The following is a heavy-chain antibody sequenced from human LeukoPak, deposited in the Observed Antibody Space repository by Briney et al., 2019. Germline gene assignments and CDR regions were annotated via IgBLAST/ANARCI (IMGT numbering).Heavy chain of an antibody. J-gene: IGHJ6*02. Sequence: GGSLRLSCAASGFTFSSYGMHWVRQAPGKGLEWVAVIWYDGSNKYYADSVKGRFTISRDNSKNTLYLRMNSLRAEDTAVYYCARADDGDYVGYYYYYGMDVWGQGTTVTVSS. D-gene: IGHD4-17*01. CDR1: GFTFSSYG. CDR2: IWYDGSNK. CDR3: ARADDGDYVGYYYYYGMDV. V-gene: IGHV3-33*08.